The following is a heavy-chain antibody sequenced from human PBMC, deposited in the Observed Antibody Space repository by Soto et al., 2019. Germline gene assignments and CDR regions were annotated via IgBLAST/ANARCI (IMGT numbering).Heavy chain of an antibody. V-gene: IGHV4-4*02. CDR3: ARVSGNYHYGMDV. CDR2: IYHSGST. D-gene: IGHD3-10*01. CDR1: GGSISSSNW. J-gene: IGHJ6*02. Sequence: PSETLSLTCAVSGGSISSSNWWSWVRQPPGKGLEWIGEIYHSGSTKYNPSLQSRVTISVDKSKSQFSLKLSSVTAADTAMYYCARVSGNYHYGMDVWGQGTTVTVSS.